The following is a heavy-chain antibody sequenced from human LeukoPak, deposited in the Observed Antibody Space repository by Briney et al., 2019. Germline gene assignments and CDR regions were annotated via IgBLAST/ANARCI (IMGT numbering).Heavy chain of an antibody. CDR1: GFTFSSYA. V-gene: IGHV3-30*02. CDR2: IRYDGSNK. D-gene: IGHD5-24*01. CDR3: AKELGDGYNFLDY. Sequence: GGSLRLSCAASGFTFSSYAMHWVRQAPGKGLEWVAFIRYDGSNKYYADSVKGRFTISRDNSKNTLYLQMNSLRAEDTAVYYCAKELGDGYNFLDYWGQGTLVTVSS. J-gene: IGHJ4*02.